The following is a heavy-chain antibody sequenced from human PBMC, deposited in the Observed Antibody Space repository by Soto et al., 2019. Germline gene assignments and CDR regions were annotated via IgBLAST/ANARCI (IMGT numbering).Heavy chain of an antibody. CDR2: IYWDDDK. CDR3: VPSAGYSSSRYGGSFDY. V-gene: IGHV2-5*02. D-gene: IGHD6-13*01. CDR1: GFSLSTSGVG. Sequence: SGPTLVNPTQTLTLTCTFSGFSLSTSGVGVGWIRQPPGKALEWLALIYWDDDKRYSPSLKSRLTITKDTSKNQVVLTMNNMDPVETASYCCVPSAGYSSSRYGGSFDYCGQGTLVTVSS. J-gene: IGHJ4*02.